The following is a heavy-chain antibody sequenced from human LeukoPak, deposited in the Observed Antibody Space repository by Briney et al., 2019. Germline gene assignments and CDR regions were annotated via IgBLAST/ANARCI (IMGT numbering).Heavy chain of an antibody. CDR3: TRRGGSYSDPSVDY. CDR2: IRSKANSYAT. Sequence: GGSLRLSCAASGFTFSGSAMHWVRQASGKGLEWVGRIRSKANSYATAYAASVKGRFTISRDDSKNTAYLQMNSLKTEDTAVYYCTRRGGSYSDPSVDYWGQGTLVTVSS. D-gene: IGHD1-26*01. V-gene: IGHV3-73*01. J-gene: IGHJ4*02. CDR1: GFTFSGSA.